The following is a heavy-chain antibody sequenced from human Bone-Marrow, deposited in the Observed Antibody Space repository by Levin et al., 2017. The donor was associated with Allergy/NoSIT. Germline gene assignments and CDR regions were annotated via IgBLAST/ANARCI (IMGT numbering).Heavy chain of an antibody. CDR1: GFTFSSYT. D-gene: IGHD3-3*01. V-gene: IGHV3-21*01. CDR3: ARRNDFWSRTHGGYYFFMDV. J-gene: IGHJ6*03. CDR2: ISGSSSYI. Sequence: GGSLRLSCAASGFTFSSYTMNWVRQAPGKGLEWVSSISGSSSYITFSDSVKGRLTISRDNAKNSLFLQMNNLRAEDTAVYYCARRNDFWSRTHGGYYFFMDVWGTGTTVTVSS.